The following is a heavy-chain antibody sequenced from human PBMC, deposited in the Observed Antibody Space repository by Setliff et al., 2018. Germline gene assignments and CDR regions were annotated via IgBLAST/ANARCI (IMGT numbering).Heavy chain of an antibody. J-gene: IGHJ4*02. CDR1: GYTFTNYG. Sequence: ASVKVSCKASGYTFTNYGITWVRQAPGQGLEWMGWIRPHNGNTAYAQKFQGRVTMTTDASTNTAYMELRSLGSDDTAVYYCATFRGYTYGYDYWGQGTLVTVSS. V-gene: IGHV1-18*01. CDR2: IRPHNGNT. CDR3: ATFRGYTYGYDY. D-gene: IGHD5-18*01.